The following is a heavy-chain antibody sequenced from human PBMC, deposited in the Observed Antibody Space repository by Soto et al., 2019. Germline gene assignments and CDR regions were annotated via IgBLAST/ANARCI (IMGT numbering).Heavy chain of an antibody. V-gene: IGHV4-31*03. D-gene: IGHD3-22*01. CDR2: IYYSGST. CDR3: ARSYCDYYGSSGPRAFDI. CDR1: GGSISSGGYY. J-gene: IGHJ3*02. Sequence: SETLSLTCTVSGGSISSGGYYWSWIRQHPGKGLEWIGYIYYSGSTYYNPSLKSRVTISVDTSKKQFSLKLSSVTAVDTAVYYCARSYCDYYGSSGPRAFDIWGQGTMVTVSS.